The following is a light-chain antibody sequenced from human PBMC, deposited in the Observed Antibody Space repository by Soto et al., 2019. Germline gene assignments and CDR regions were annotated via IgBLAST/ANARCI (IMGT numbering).Light chain of an antibody. J-gene: IGLJ2*01. V-gene: IGLV2-23*02. CDR3: CSYAGSSFVI. CDR1: SSDIGSYNL. CDR2: EVN. Sequence: QSVLTQPASVSGSPGQSITISCTGTSSDIGSYNLVSWYQQHPGKAPKVMIYEVNKRPSGISNRFSGSKSGNTASLTISGLQTEDGADYYCCSYAGSSFVIFGGGTKLTVL.